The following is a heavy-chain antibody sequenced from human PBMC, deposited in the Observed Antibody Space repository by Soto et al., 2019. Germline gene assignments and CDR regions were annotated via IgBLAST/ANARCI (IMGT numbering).Heavy chain of an antibody. V-gene: IGHV3-23*01. D-gene: IGHD6-6*01. CDR1: GFTFSSYA. J-gene: IGHJ4*02. CDR2: ISGSGGST. Sequence: PGGSLRLSCAASGFTFSSYAMSWVRQAPGKGLEWVSAISGSGGSTYYADSVKGRFTISRDNSKNTLYLQMNSLRAEDTAVYYCAKAKNIEYSSSLLLSWGQGTLVTVSS. CDR3: AKAKNIEYSSSLLLS.